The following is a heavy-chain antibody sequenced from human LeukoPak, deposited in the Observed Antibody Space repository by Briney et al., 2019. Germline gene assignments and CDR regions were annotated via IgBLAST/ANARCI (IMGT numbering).Heavy chain of an antibody. Sequence: GGSLRLSCAASGFTFSRYWMHWVRQAPGKGLVRVSRINSDGSSTTNADSVKGRFTISRDNAKNTLYLQMNSLRLEDTAVYFCARGGSPPEALGDAFDIWGQGTMVTVSS. V-gene: IGHV3-74*01. D-gene: IGHD1-26*01. CDR3: ARGGSPPEALGDAFDI. J-gene: IGHJ3*02. CDR1: GFTFSRYW. CDR2: INSDGSST.